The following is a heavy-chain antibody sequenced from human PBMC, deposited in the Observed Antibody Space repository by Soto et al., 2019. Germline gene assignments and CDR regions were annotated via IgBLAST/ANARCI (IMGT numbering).Heavy chain of an antibody. CDR2: ISYDGSNK. J-gene: IGHJ4*02. CDR3: AKDHSSGWYLFDY. Sequence: QVQLVESGGGVVQPGRSLRLSCAASGFTFSSYGMHWVSQSPGKGLEWVAVISYDGSNKYYADSVKGRFTISRYNSKNTLYLQMNSLIAEDTAVYYCAKDHSSGWYLFDYWGQGTLVTVSS. CDR1: GFTFSSYG. D-gene: IGHD6-19*01. V-gene: IGHV3-30*18.